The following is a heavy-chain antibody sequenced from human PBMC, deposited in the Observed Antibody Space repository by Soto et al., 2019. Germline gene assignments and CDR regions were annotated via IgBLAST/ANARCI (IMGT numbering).Heavy chain of an antibody. D-gene: IGHD1-26*01. CDR3: ARGGWDLPPYYYYYGMDV. Sequence: GGSLRLSCAASGFTFISYSMNWVRQAPGKGLEWVSYISSSSSTIYYADSVKGRFTISRDNAKNSLYLQMNSLRDEDTAVYYCARGGWDLPPYYYYYGMDVWGQGTTVTVSS. V-gene: IGHV3-48*02. CDR2: ISSSSSTI. CDR1: GFTFISYS. J-gene: IGHJ6*02.